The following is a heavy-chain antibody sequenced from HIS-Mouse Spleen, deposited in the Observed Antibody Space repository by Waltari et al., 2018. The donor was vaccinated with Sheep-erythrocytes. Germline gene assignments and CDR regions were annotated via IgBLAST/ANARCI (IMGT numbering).Heavy chain of an antibody. V-gene: IGHV3-48*01. J-gene: IGHJ4*02. CDR3: ARGSGSYYFDY. Sequence: EVQLVESGGGLVQPGGSLRLSCAASGFTFSGYSMNWVCQGPGEGLEWVSYISSRSSTIYYADSVKGRFTISRDNAKNSLYLQMNSLRAEDTAVYYCARGSGSYYFDYWGQGTLVTVSS. CDR2: ISSRSSTI. D-gene: IGHD2-15*01. CDR1: GFTFSGYS.